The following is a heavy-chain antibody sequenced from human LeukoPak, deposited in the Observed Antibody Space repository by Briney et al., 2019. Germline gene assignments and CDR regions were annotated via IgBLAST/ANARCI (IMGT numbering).Heavy chain of an antibody. D-gene: IGHD2-15*01. V-gene: IGHV4-61*02. Sequence: SETLSLTCTVSGGSISSGSYFWSWIRQPAGKGLEWIGRIYTSGSTNYNPSLKSRVTISVDTSKNQFSLKLSSVTAADTAVYYCGSDRIEVDVFDIWGQGTMVTVSS. CDR1: GGSISSGSYF. CDR3: GSDRIEVDVFDI. J-gene: IGHJ3*02. CDR2: IYTSGST.